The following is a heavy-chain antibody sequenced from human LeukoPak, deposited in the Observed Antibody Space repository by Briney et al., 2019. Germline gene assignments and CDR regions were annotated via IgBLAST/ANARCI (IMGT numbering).Heavy chain of an antibody. CDR2: ISSSSSYI. J-gene: IGHJ4*02. CDR1: GFTFSTYS. V-gene: IGHV3-21*01. CDR3: ARDPGIGGLHFDY. Sequence: GGSLRLSCAASGFTFSTYSMNWVRQAPGKGLEWVSSISSSSSYIYYADSLKGRFTISRDNAKNSLYLQMNSLRAEDTAVYYCARDPGIGGLHFDYWGQGTLVTVSS. D-gene: IGHD2-15*01.